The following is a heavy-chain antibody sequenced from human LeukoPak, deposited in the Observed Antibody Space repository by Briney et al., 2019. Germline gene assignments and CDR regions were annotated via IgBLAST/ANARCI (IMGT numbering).Heavy chain of an antibody. CDR3: ARAWNFDY. Sequence: GESLKISCNGSGYXFTNYWISWVRQMPGRGLEWMVIINPSDSDTRYSPSFQGQVTISADKSISTAYLQWSSLKASDSAMYYCARAWNFDYWGQGNLVTVSS. J-gene: IGHJ4*02. V-gene: IGHV5-51*01. CDR2: INPSDSDT. CDR1: GYXFTNYW. D-gene: IGHD1-1*01.